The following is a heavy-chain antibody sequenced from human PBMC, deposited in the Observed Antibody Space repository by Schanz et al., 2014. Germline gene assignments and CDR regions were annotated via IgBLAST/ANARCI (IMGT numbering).Heavy chain of an antibody. Sequence: VQLLESGGGLVQPGGSLRLSCAASGFIFSNYGMHWVRQAPGKGLEWVAVIWSDGSGKYYADSVRGRFTISRDRFQNTLYLRMSSLRAEDTAVYYCARPRFDYGEVDYWGQGTLVTVSS. D-gene: IGHD4-17*01. CDR2: IWSDGSGK. CDR1: GFIFSNYG. V-gene: IGHV3-33*01. J-gene: IGHJ4*02. CDR3: ARPRFDYGEVDY.